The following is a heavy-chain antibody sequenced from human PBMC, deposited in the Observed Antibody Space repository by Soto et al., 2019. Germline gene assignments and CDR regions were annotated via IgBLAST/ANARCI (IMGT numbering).Heavy chain of an antibody. CDR2: VSGSGGTT. CDR3: AKALVGGGCYYYYGMGL. D-gene: IGHD2-15*01. CDR1: GFTFSSYA. Sequence: GGSLRLACAASGFTFSSYAMNWVRQAPGKGLEWVSAVSGSGGTTYFADSMEGRFTISRDNSKNTVYLQMNSLRVEDTAVYYCAKALVGGGCYYYYGMGLWAQGTTVTVSS. J-gene: IGHJ6*02. V-gene: IGHV3-23*01.